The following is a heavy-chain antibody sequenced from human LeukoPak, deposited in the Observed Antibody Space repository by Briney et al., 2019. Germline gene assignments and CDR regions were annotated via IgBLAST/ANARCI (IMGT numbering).Heavy chain of an antibody. CDR3: ARHDYYGSLNWFDP. Sequence: SETLSLTCTVSGASVNSDIYYWSWIRQPPGKGLEWIGTIYYTGTTYYNPSLKSRLTISVDTSKNQFSLKLTSVTAADTAVYYCARHDYYGSLNWFDPWGQGTLITVSS. CDR1: GASVNSDIYY. D-gene: IGHD3-10*01. J-gene: IGHJ5*02. V-gene: IGHV4-39*01. CDR2: IYYTGTT.